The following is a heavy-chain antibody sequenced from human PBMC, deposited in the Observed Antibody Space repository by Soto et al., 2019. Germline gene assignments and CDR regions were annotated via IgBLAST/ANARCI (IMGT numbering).Heavy chain of an antibody. Sequence: QLQLQESGPGLVKPSETLSLTCTVSGGSISSSSYYWGWIRQPPGKGLEWIGSIYYSGSTYYNPSLKSRVTISVDTAKNQFSLKLSSVAAADTAVYYCARRNVPAALFWGGWFDPWGQGTLVTVSS. CDR1: GGSISSSSYY. CDR2: IYYSGST. J-gene: IGHJ5*02. D-gene: IGHD2-2*01. CDR3: ARRNVPAALFWGGWFDP. V-gene: IGHV4-39*01.